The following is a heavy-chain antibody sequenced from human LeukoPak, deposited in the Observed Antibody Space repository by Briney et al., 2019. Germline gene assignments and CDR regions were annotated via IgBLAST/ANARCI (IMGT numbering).Heavy chain of an antibody. J-gene: IGHJ6*02. CDR1: GFTFSSYE. CDR3: VRDNSKAVAGTGRYYNGMDV. D-gene: IGHD6-19*01. CDR2: ISGSGHTI. Sequence: PGGSLRLSCAASGFTFSSYEMNWVRQAPGKGLEWVSYISGSGHTIYYADSVKGRFTISRDDAQNSLYLQMNSLRAEDTDVYYCVRDNSKAVAGTGRYYNGMDVWGQGTTVTVSS. V-gene: IGHV3-48*03.